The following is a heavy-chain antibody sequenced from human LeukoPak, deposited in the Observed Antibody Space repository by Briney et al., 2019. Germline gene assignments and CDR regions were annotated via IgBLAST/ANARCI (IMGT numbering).Heavy chain of an antibody. CDR1: GGSVSSGNYH. CDR3: ARDGDY. V-gene: IGHV4-61*01. Sequence: PSETLSLTCTVSGGSVSSGNYHWRWIRQPPGKGLEWIGYIYYSGSTNYNPSLKSRVTISADTSKNQFSLKLSSVTAADTAVYYCARDGDYWGQGTLVTVSS. CDR2: IYYSGST. J-gene: IGHJ4*02.